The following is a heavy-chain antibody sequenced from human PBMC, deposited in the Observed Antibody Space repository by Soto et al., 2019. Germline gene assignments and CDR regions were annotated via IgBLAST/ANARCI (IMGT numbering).Heavy chain of an antibody. V-gene: IGHV4-31*03. Sequence: SEPLSLTCTVSGGYISSGGYSWSWIRQHPGKGLEWIGYIYYSGSTYYNPSLKSRVTIPVDTSKNQFSLKLSSVTAADTAVYYCARGVPATQSLDYWGQGTRVTVSS. CDR1: GGYISSGGYS. CDR3: ARGVPATQSLDY. D-gene: IGHD2-2*01. J-gene: IGHJ4*02. CDR2: IYYSGST.